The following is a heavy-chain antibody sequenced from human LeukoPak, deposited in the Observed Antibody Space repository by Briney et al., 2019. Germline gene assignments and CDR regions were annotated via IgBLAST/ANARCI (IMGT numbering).Heavy chain of an antibody. D-gene: IGHD1-26*01. V-gene: IGHV3-30-3*01. CDR2: ISYDGSNK. CDR3: ARGPIVGATQMYNWFDP. CDR1: GFTFSSYA. Sequence: GGSLRLSCAASGFTFSSYAMHWVRQAPGKGLEWVAVISYDGSNKYYADSVKGRFTISRDNSKNTLYLQMNSLRAEDTAVYYCARGPIVGATQMYNWFDPWGQGTLVTVSS. J-gene: IGHJ5*02.